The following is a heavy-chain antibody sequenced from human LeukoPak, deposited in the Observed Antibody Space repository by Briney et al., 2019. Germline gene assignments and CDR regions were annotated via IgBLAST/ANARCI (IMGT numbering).Heavy chain of an antibody. CDR3: ARDSSGWQRFDY. CDR2: ISSSGGTM. V-gene: IGHV3-48*03. D-gene: IGHD6-19*01. Sequence: PGGSLRLSCEASGFTVSSFEINWVRQAPGKGLEWVSYISSSGGTMDYADSVKGRFTVSRDNGKKLVHLQLNSLRAEDTAVYYCARDSSGWQRFDYWGQGTLVTVSS. J-gene: IGHJ4*02. CDR1: GFTVSSFE.